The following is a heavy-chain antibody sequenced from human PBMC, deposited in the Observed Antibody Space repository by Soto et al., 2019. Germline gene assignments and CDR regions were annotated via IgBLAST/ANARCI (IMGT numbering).Heavy chain of an antibody. Sequence: SETLSLTCAVSGGSISSGGYSWSWIRQPPGKGLEWIGYIYHSGSTYYNPSLKSRVTISVDTSKNQFSLKLSSVTAADTAVYYCAREGGGYCSGGSCQVDYWGQGTLVTVSS. CDR3: AREGGGYCSGGSCQVDY. J-gene: IGHJ4*02. CDR2: IYHSGST. V-gene: IGHV4-30-2*01. CDR1: GGSISSGGYS. D-gene: IGHD2-15*01.